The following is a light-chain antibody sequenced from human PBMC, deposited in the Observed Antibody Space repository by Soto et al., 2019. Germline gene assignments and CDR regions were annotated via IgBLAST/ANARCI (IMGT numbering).Light chain of an antibody. CDR1: SSNIGSNY. Sequence: QSVLTQPPSASGTPGQRVNISCSGSSSNIGSNYVYWYRQFPGTAPKLLIQRNNQRPSGVPARFSGSKSGTSASLAISGLRSEDEADYYCGSWDNSLSAYVFGSATKLTVL. CDR3: GSWDNSLSAYV. J-gene: IGLJ1*01. CDR2: RNN. V-gene: IGLV1-47*01.